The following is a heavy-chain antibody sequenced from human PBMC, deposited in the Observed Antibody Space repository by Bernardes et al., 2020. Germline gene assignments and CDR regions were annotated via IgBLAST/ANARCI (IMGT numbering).Heavy chain of an antibody. V-gene: IGHV1-46*01. D-gene: IGHD2-2*01. CDR3: ARSSDIVLVPAATNWFDP. CDR2: INPSGGST. CDR1: GYTFTSYY. Sequence: ASVKDSCKASGYTFTSYYMHWVRQAPGQGLEWMGIINPSGGSTSYAQKFQGRVTMTRDTSTSTVYMELSSLRSEDTAVYYCARSSDIVLVPAATNWFDPWGQGTLITVSS. J-gene: IGHJ5*02.